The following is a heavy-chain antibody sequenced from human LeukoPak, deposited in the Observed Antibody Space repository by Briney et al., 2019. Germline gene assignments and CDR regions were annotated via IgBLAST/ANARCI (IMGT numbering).Heavy chain of an antibody. CDR3: ARDGSGGGGYFDY. J-gene: IGHJ4*02. D-gene: IGHD6-19*01. Sequence: ASVKVSCKTSGYTFTSYGVSWVRQAPGQGLEWMGWIGTHNGNTNYAQKFQGRVITTTDTSTSTAYMELMSLRSDDTAVFYCARDGSGGGGYFDYWGQGTLVIVSS. CDR2: IGTHNGNT. CDR1: GYTFTSYG. V-gene: IGHV1-18*01.